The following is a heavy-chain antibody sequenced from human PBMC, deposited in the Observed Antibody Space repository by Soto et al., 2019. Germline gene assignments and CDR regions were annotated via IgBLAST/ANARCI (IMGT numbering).Heavy chain of an antibody. Sequence: QVQLQQSGPGLVKASETLSLTCTVSGGSITNYYWSWIRQPAGKGLEWIGRMYTKERTNYNLSFKSRVTMSVDTSKNQFSLKLNAVTAADTAVYYCARDDYKDGGNNWFDPWGQGTLVTVSP. J-gene: IGHJ5*02. CDR2: MYTKERT. V-gene: IGHV4-4*07. CDR3: ARDDYKDGGNNWFDP. CDR1: GGSITNYY. D-gene: IGHD3-16*01.